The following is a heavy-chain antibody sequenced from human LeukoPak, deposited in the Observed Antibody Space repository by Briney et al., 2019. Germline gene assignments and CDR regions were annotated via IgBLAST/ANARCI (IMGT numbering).Heavy chain of an antibody. D-gene: IGHD3-22*01. Sequence: GASVKVSCKASGYTFASYGISWVRQAPGQGLEWMGWISAYNGNTNYAQKLQGRVTMTTDTSTSTAYMKLRSLRSDDTAVYYCASSPHYYDSSGYPFDYWGQGTLVTVSS. V-gene: IGHV1-18*01. CDR2: ISAYNGNT. CDR3: ASSPHYYDSSGYPFDY. J-gene: IGHJ4*02. CDR1: GYTFASYG.